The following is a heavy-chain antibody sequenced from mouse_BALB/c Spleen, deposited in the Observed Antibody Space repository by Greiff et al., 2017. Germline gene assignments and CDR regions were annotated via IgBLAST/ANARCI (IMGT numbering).Heavy chain of an antibody. Sequence: EVQGVESGPDLVKPGASVKISCKASGYSFTGYYMHWVKQSHGKSLEWIGRVNPNNGGTSYNQKFKGKAILTVDKSSSTAYMELRSLTSEDSAVYYCARDYGSSHWYFDVWGAGTTVTVSS. D-gene: IGHD1-1*01. CDR2: VNPNNGGT. V-gene: IGHV1-26*01. CDR3: ARDYGSSHWYFDV. CDR1: GYSFTGYY. J-gene: IGHJ1*01.